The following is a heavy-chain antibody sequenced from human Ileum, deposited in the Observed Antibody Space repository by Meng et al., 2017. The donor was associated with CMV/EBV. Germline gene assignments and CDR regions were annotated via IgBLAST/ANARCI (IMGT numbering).Heavy chain of an antibody. D-gene: IGHD5-12*01. J-gene: IGHJ4*03. V-gene: IGHV3-7*03. CDR2: INEYGDAK. Sequence: GGSLRLSCVASSGISFSTHWMSWVRQAPGKAPEWVANINEYGDAKYYVDPVKGRFTISRNNGRNSMFLQLNSLRDEETAMYYGARDGLGYDYWGQGTMVTVSS. CDR1: GISFSTHW. CDR3: ARDGLGYDY.